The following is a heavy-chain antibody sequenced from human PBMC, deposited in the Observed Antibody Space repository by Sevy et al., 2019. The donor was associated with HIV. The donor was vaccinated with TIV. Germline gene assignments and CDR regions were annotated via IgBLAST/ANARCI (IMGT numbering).Heavy chain of an antibody. D-gene: IGHD2-21*02. CDR3: ARGNAVTARGDYFEL. J-gene: IGHJ4*02. CDR2: ITPFFGTA. CDR1: GGTFSNHA. Sequence: ASVKVSCKASGGTFSNHAINWVRQAPGQGLEWMGGITPFFGTANYAQKLQDRITITTDESTSAAYMELSSLTSEDTAVYYCARGNAVTARGDYFELWGQGTLVTVSS. V-gene: IGHV1-69*05.